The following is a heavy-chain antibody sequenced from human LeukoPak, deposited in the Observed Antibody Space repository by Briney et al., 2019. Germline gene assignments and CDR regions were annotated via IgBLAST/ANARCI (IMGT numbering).Heavy chain of an antibody. V-gene: IGHV3-23*01. CDR3: AKSGWSYDFYYFDY. CDR2: ISNSGGST. CDR1: GFTFSSYA. D-gene: IGHD3-3*01. J-gene: IGHJ4*02. Sequence: GGSLRLSCAASGFTFSSYAMSWVRQAPGKGLEWVSTISNSGGSTYYTDSVKGRFTISRDNSKSTLYLQMNSLRAEDTAVYYCAKSGWSYDFYYFDYWGQGTLVTVSS.